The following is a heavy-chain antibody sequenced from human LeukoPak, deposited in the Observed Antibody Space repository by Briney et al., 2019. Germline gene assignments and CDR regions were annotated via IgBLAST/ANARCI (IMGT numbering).Heavy chain of an antibody. CDR1: GCTFSSYW. V-gene: IGHV3-74*01. D-gene: IGHD1-26*01. Sequence: GGSLRLSCAASGCTFSSYWMHWVRQAPGKGLVWVSCISTDVSVTSYADSVKGRFTISRDNAKNTLYLQMNSLRVEDTAVYYCTRAGLMGAADYWGQGTLVTVSS. CDR3: TRAGLMGAADY. CDR2: ISTDVSVT. J-gene: IGHJ4*02.